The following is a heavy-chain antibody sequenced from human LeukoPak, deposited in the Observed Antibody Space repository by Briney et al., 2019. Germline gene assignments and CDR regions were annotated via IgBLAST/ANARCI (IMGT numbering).Heavy chain of an antibody. V-gene: IGHV4-4*02. J-gene: IGHJ5*02. CDR1: GGSISSSNW. CDR3: AREGDGYDSSWFDP. Sequence: SETLSLTCAVSGGSISSSNWWSWVRQPPGKGLEWIGEIYHSGSTNYNPSLKSRVTISVDKSKNQFSLKLSSVTAADTAVYYCAREGDGYDSSWFDPWGQGTLVTVSS. D-gene: IGHD5-24*01. CDR2: IYHSGST.